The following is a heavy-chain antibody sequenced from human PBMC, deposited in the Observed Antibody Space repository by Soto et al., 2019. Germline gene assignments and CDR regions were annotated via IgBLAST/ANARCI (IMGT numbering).Heavy chain of an antibody. D-gene: IGHD6-6*01. J-gene: IGHJ6*02. CDR1: GFTFSSYG. CDR2: ISYDGSNK. V-gene: IGHV3-30*18. Sequence: GGSLRLSCVASGFTFSSYGMHWVRQAPGKGLEWVAVISYDGSNKYYADSVKGRFTISRDNSKNTLYLQMNSLRAEDTAVYYCAKDPRRGSSLYYYYYGMDVWGQGTTVSVSS. CDR3: AKDPRRGSSLYYYYYGMDV.